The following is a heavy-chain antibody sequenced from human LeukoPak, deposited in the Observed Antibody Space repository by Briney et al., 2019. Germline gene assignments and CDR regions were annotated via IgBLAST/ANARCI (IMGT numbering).Heavy chain of an antibody. Sequence: PSEPLSLTCTVSGGSISSYFWSWIRQPPGKGLEWIGYIYYSGSTNYNPSLQSRVTISVDTSKNQFSLKLSSVTAADTAVYYCARRSYSSGYYLMDYWGQGTLVTVSS. V-gene: IGHV4-59*01. CDR2: IYYSGST. CDR1: GGSISSYF. J-gene: IGHJ4*02. D-gene: IGHD3-22*01. CDR3: ARRSYSSGYYLMDY.